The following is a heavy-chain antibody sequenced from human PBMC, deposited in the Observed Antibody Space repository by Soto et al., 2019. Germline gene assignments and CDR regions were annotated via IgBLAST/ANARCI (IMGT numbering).Heavy chain of an antibody. J-gene: IGHJ6*02. D-gene: IGHD5-18*01. CDR2: IYYSGNT. Sequence: SETLSLTCTVSGGSISSSRYYWGWIRQPPEKGLEWIGSIYYSGNTYYNPSPTSRVTISVDTSKNQFSLNLSSVTAADTAVYYCARPGYGLQGVNPYYGLDVWGQGTTVTVSS. V-gene: IGHV4-39*01. CDR3: ARPGYGLQGVNPYYGLDV. CDR1: GGSISSSRYY.